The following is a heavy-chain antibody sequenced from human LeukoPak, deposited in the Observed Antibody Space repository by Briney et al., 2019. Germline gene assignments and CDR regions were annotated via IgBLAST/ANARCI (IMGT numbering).Heavy chain of an antibody. CDR3: AKHGLPLVVISAPLDY. CDR2: IRNDGSNK. J-gene: IGHJ4*02. Sequence: GGSLRLSCVASGFTFSTSGMHWVRQSPGKGLDWVAFIRNDGSNKYYADSVKGRFTISRDNSKNTVYLQMNSLRAEDTAVYYCAKHGLPLVVISAPLDYWGQGTLVTVAS. D-gene: IGHD2-15*01. V-gene: IGHV3-30*02. CDR1: GFTFSTSG.